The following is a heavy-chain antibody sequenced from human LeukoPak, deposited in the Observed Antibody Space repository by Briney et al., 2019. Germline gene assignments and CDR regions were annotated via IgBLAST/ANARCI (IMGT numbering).Heavy chain of an antibody. V-gene: IGHV5-51*01. D-gene: IGHD3-22*01. J-gene: IGHJ4*02. CDR1: GYDFSAFW. CDR2: IYPDTSAT. CDR3: ARAAFAGSGYYLDY. Sequence: GESLQISCKTSGYDFSAFWIGWVRQMPGKGLEWMGIIYPDTSATRYSPSVQGQVTFSADNSKNTLYLQMNSLRAEDTAVYYCARAAFAGSGYYLDYWGQGTLVTVSS.